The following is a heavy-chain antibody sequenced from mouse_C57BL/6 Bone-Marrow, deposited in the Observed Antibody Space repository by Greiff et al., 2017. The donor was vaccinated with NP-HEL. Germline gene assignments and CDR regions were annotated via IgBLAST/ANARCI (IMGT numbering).Heavy chain of an antibody. CDR1: GFTFTDYY. Sequence: EVQLVESGGGLVQPGGSLSLSCAASGFTFTDYYMSWVRQPPGKALEWLGFIRNKANGYTTEYSASVKGRFTISRDNSQSILYLQMNALRAEDSATYYCARYMSGSGYYDMDYWGQGTSVTVAS. CDR2: IRNKANGYTT. D-gene: IGHD3-2*02. V-gene: IGHV7-3*01. CDR3: ARYMSGSGYYDMDY. J-gene: IGHJ4*01.